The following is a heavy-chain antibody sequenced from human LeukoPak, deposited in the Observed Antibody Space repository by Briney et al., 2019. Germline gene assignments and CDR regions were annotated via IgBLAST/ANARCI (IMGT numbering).Heavy chain of an antibody. D-gene: IGHD3-10*01. CDR3: AKDSAFYYIDV. CDR2: VRYNGNNQ. Sequence: GGSLRLSCAASGFTFSSYGMHWVRQAPGKGLEWVAFVRYNGNNQYYADSVKGRFTISRDNSKNTLYLQMNSLKGDDTAVYYCAKDSAFYYIDVWGKGTTVIVSS. J-gene: IGHJ6*03. CDR1: GFTFSSYG. V-gene: IGHV3-30*02.